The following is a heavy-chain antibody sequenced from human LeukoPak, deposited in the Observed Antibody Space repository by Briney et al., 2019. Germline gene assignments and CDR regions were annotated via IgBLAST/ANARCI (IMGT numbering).Heavy chain of an antibody. Sequence: ASVKVSCKTSGYTFTNYGMSWLRQAPGRGLEWMGWISAYNGGTKYLQSLQGRVTMTTDTSTSTVYMELRSLRSDDTAVYYCARDNPYYYVYWGQGTLVTVSS. J-gene: IGHJ4*02. CDR2: ISAYNGGT. V-gene: IGHV1-18*01. CDR3: ARDNPYYYVY. CDR1: GYTFTNYG. D-gene: IGHD3-16*01.